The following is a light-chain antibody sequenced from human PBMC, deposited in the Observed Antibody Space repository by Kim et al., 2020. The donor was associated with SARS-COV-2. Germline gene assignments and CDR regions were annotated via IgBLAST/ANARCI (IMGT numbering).Light chain of an antibody. CDR1: SNDVGGYNY. V-gene: IGLV2-8*01. CDR3: SSYGGNDNVI. CDR2: EVT. J-gene: IGLJ2*01. Sequence: GQSVTISCTGTSNDVGGYNYVSWYQQHPGTVPKLMIFEVTKRPSGVPDRFSGSKSGDTASLTVSGLQAEDEADYYCSSYGGNDNVIFGGGTQLTVL.